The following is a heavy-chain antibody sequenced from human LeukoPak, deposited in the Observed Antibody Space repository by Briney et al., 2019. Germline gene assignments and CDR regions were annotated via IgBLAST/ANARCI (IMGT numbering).Heavy chain of an antibody. Sequence: ASVKVSCKASGYTFTSYGISWVRQAPGQGLEWMGSISPYNGNTKYAENLQGRVIMTTDTSTRTAYMELRSLRSDDTAVFYCARDQYDSVWGSYRPYFDCWGQGTLVTVSS. CDR3: ARDQYDSVWGSYRPYFDC. D-gene: IGHD3-16*02. CDR2: ISPYNGNT. CDR1: GYTFTSYG. V-gene: IGHV1-18*04. J-gene: IGHJ4*02.